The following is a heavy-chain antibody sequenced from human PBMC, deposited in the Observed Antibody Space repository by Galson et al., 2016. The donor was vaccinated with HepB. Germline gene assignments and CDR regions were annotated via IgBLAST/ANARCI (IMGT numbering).Heavy chain of an antibody. D-gene: IGHD1-26*01. Sequence: SLRLSCAASGFTFSDYYMSWTRQAPGKGLEWVSYISPTSNDINFADSVVGRFSISRDNAKNSLYLQMNTLGAEDTAVYYCASPSGRFSVHTFDLWGQGTMVTVSS. V-gene: IGHV3-11*06. CDR1: GFTFSDYY. CDR3: ASPSGRFSVHTFDL. CDR2: ISPTSNDI. J-gene: IGHJ3*01.